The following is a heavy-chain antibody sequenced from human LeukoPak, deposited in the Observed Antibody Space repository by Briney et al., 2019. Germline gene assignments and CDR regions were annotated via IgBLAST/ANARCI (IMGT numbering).Heavy chain of an antibody. CDR1: GFTFNTYG. CDR2: IRYDGSNS. J-gene: IGHJ4*02. CDR3: AKEMMEWYQADY. Sequence: TGGSLRLSCVASGFTFNTYGMHWVRQAPGKGLEWVAFIRYDGSNSYYADSVKGRFTISRDNSENTLYLQMNSLRTEDAAVYFCAKEMMEWYQADYWGQGTLVTVSS. D-gene: IGHD3-3*01. V-gene: IGHV3-30*02.